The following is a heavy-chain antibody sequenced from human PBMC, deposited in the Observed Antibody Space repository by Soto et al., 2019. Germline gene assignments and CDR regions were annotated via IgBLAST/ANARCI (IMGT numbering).Heavy chain of an antibody. D-gene: IGHD3-10*01. V-gene: IGHV4-59*01. J-gene: IGHJ4*02. CDR3: ARTMVRGAFDY. Sequence: PSETLSLTCTVSGGSISSYYWSWIRQPPGKGLEWIGYIYYSGSTNYNPSLKGRVTISVDTSKNQFSLKLSSVTAADTAVYYCARTMVRGAFDYWGQGTLVTVSS. CDR2: IYYSGST. CDR1: GGSISSYY.